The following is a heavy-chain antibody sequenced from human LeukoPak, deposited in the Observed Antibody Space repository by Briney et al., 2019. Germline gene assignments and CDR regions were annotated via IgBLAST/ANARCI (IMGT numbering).Heavy chain of an antibody. CDR2: IRGKAYGGTT. V-gene: IGHV3-49*04. J-gene: IGHJ4*02. CDR1: GFTFDDYG. D-gene: IGHD1-7*01. CDR3: SRWNSQLESYDC. Sequence: GGSLRLSCAASGFTFDDYGMSWVRQAPGKGLEWLGFIRGKAYGGTTEYAASVKGRFIISRDDSKSIAYLQLNSLKTEDTAVYYCSRWNSQLESYDCWGQGTLVTVSS.